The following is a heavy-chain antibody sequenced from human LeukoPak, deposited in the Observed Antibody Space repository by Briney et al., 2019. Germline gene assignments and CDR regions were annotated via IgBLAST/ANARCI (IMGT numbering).Heavy chain of an antibody. CDR2: IYYSGTT. CDR1: RGSISSTSYY. CDR3: ARHNYGNNWFDP. D-gene: IGHD4-17*01. Sequence: SETLSLTCTVSRGSISSTSYYWGWIRQPPGKGLEWVGSIYYSGTTYHNPSLQSRVTMSVDTSKNQFSLNLSSVTAADSAVYYCARHNYGNNWFDPWGQGTLVTVSS. V-gene: IGHV4-39*01. J-gene: IGHJ5*02.